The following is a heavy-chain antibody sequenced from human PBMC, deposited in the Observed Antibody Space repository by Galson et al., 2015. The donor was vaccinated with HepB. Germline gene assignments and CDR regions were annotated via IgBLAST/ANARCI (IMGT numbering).Heavy chain of an antibody. CDR2: IYPGDSDA. Sequence: QSGAEMKKPGESLKISCKGSGYNLVSYWIGWVRQMPGKGLEWMGVIYPGDSDARYSPSFQGQVTISADKSISTTYLQWSSLKASDTAMYYCASGRGPRVSLDDWGQGTLVTISS. CDR3: ASGRGPRVSLDD. CDR1: GYNLVSYW. J-gene: IGHJ4*02. V-gene: IGHV5-51*01. D-gene: IGHD5/OR15-5a*01.